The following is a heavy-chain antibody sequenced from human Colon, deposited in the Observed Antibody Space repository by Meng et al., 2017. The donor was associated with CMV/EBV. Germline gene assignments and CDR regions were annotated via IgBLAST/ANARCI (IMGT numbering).Heavy chain of an antibody. J-gene: IGHJ4*02. V-gene: IGHV3-21*01. D-gene: IGHD3-10*01. Sequence: GESLKISCAASGFTFSSYSMNWVRQAPGKGLEWVSSISSSSTNIYYADSVKGRFTVSRDDATDSLYLQLNSLRAEDTALYYCARDKGFLGGTFDYWGQGTLVTVSS. CDR2: ISSSSTNI. CDR3: ARDKGFLGGTFDY. CDR1: GFTFSSYS.